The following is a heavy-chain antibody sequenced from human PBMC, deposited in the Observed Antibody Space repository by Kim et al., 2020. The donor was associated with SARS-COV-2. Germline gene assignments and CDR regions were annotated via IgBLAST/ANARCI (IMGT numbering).Heavy chain of an antibody. J-gene: IGHJ6*02. CDR3: ARHKPTQGSLWFGGAGMDV. V-gene: IGHV5-51*01. CDR1: GYSFTSYW. CDR2: IYPGDSDT. D-gene: IGHD3-10*01. Sequence: GESLKISCKGSGYSFTSYWIGWVRQMPGKGLEWMGSIYPGDSDTRYSPSFQGQVTISADKSISTTYLQWSSLKASDTAMYYCARHKPTQGSLWFGGAGMDVWGQGTPVTVSS.